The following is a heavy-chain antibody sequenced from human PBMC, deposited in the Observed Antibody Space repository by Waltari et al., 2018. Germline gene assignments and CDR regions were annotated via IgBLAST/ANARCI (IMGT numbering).Heavy chain of an antibody. Sequence: QVQLVQSGAEVKKPGASVKVSCKASGYTFTRYGISWVRQPPGQWLEWMGWISAYNGNTNYAQKLQGRVTMTTDTSTSTAYMELRSLRSDDTAVYYCARDSRGDYYYYGMDVWGQGTTVTVSS. J-gene: IGHJ6*02. CDR2: ISAYNGNT. V-gene: IGHV1-18*01. CDR1: GYTFTRYG. CDR3: ARDSRGDYYYYGMDV.